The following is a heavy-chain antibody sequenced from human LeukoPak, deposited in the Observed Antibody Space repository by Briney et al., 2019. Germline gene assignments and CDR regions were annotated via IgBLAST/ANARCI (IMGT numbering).Heavy chain of an antibody. Sequence: SETLSLTCTVSGGSISSYYWSWIRQPPGKGLEWIGYIYYSGSTNYNPSLKSRVTISVDTSKNQFSLKLSSVNAADTGLYYCARNMATRPYYHGLDVWGQGTTVTVSS. J-gene: IGHJ6*02. V-gene: IGHV4-59*08. D-gene: IGHD6-6*01. CDR2: IYYSGST. CDR1: GGSISSYY. CDR3: ARNMATRPYYHGLDV.